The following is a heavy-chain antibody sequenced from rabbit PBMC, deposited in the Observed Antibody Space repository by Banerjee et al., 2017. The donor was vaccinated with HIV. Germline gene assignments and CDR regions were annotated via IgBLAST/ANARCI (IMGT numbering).Heavy chain of an antibody. V-gene: IGHV1S43*01. J-gene: IGHJ4*01. CDR3: ARDNYGYTGYAYAFNL. D-gene: IGHD6-1*01. CDR2: IYTSSGST. CDR1: GIDFSSGYD. Sequence: QQQLEESGGGLVKPGGTLTLTCKASGIDFSSGYDMCWVRQAPGKGLEWIACIYTSSGSTWYASWAKGRFTISKSTSLNTVTLQMTNLTGADTATYFCARDNYGYTGYAYAFNLWGPGTLVTVS.